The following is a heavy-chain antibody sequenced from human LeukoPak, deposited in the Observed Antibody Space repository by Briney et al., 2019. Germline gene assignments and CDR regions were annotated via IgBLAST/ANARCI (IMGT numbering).Heavy chain of an antibody. D-gene: IGHD6-13*01. V-gene: IGHV3-33*01. CDR1: GFTFSSYG. CDR3: ARGMDSSGWYSLENY. CDR2: IWYDGGNK. Sequence: GRSLRLSCAASGFTFSSYGMRWVRQAPGKGLEWVAVIWYDGGNKYYADSVKGRFTISRDNSKNTLYLQMNSLRAEGTAVYYCARGMDSSGWYSLENYWGQGTLVTVSS. J-gene: IGHJ4*02.